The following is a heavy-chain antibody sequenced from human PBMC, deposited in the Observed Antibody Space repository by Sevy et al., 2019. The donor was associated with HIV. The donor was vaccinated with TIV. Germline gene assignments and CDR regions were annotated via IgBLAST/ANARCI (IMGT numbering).Heavy chain of an antibody. CDR3: VRADPAQHFDS. Sequence: ASMKVSCKASGDTFTRHYMHWVRQAPGQGLEWMGIIDPSGDNANYTQKFQGRLTMTRDKSTSTAYMELSSLRSEDTAVYYCVRADPAQHFDSWGQGTLVTVSS. CDR1: GDTFTRHY. CDR2: IDPSGDNA. J-gene: IGHJ4*02. V-gene: IGHV1-46*01.